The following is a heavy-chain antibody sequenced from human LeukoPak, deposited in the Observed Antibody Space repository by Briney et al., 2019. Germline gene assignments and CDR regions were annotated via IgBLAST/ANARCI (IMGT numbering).Heavy chain of an antibody. CDR3: ARRNPSWDYDSSGSYYFDY. D-gene: IGHD3-22*01. J-gene: IGHJ4*02. CDR1: GGSISSYY. Sequence: SETLSLTCTVSGGSISSYYWSWIRQPPGKGLEWIGYIYYSGSTNYNPFLKSRVTISVDTSKNQFSLKLSSVTAADTAVYYCARRNPSWDYDSSGSYYFDYWGQGTLVTVSS. V-gene: IGHV4-59*08. CDR2: IYYSGST.